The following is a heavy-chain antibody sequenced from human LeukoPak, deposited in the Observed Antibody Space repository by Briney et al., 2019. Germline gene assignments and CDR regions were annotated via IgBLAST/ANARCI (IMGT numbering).Heavy chain of an antibody. Sequence: SETLSLTCTVSGGSISSGSYYWSWIRQPAGKGLEWIGRIYTSGSTNYNPSLKSRVTISVDTSKNQFSLKLSSVTAADTAVYYCARAQRVRGLIHRTGDAFNIWGQGTMVTVSS. D-gene: IGHD3-10*02. J-gene: IGHJ3*02. CDR3: ARAQRVRGLIHRTGDAFNI. CDR2: IYTSGST. CDR1: GGSISSGSYY. V-gene: IGHV4-61*02.